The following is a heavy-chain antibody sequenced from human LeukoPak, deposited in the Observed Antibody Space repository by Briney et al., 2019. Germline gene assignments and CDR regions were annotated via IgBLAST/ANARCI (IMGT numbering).Heavy chain of an antibody. CDR2: ISAYNGNT. D-gene: IGHD3-22*01. V-gene: IGHV1-18*01. J-gene: IGHJ3*02. CDR3: ARMGSYYDSSGYPYDALDI. CDR1: GYTFTSYG. Sequence: ASVKVSCKASGYTFTSYGISWVRQAPGQGLEWMGWISAYNGNTNYAQKLQGRVTMTTDTSTSTAYMELRSLRSGDTAVYYCARMGSYYDSSGYPYDALDIWGQGTLVTVSS.